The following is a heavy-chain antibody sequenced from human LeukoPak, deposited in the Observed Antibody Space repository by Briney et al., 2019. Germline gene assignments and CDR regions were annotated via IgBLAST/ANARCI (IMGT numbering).Heavy chain of an antibody. CDR1: GYTFTSYG. V-gene: IGHV1-18*01. CDR2: ISAYNGNT. J-gene: IGHJ4*02. D-gene: IGHD3-3*01. Sequence: ASVKVSCKAAGYTFTSYGISWVRQAPGQGLEWMGWISAYNGNTNYAQKLQGRVTMTTDTSTSTAYMELRSLRSDDTAVYYCPRGLSYDFWSGYPGGFDYWGQGTLVTVSS. CDR3: PRGLSYDFWSGYPGGFDY.